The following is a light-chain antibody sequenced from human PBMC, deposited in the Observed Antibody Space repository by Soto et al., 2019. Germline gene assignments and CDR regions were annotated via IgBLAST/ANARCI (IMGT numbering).Light chain of an antibody. CDR2: DVS. J-gene: IGLJ1*01. Sequence: QSVLTQPRSVSGSPGQSVTISCTGSDSDIGGYDYVSWYQHHPGKAPKLMIYDVSKRPSGVPDRFSGSKSGNTASLTISGLQAEDEADYYCCSYAGRYTHVFGPGTKLTVL. V-gene: IGLV2-11*01. CDR1: DSDIGGYDY. CDR3: CSYAGRYTHV.